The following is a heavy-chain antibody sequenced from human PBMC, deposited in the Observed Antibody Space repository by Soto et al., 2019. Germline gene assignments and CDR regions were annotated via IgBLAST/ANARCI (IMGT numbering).Heavy chain of an antibody. Sequence: SETLSLTCTVSGGSISSGDYYWSWIRQPPGKGLEWIGYIYHSGSTYYNPSLKSRVTISVDTSKNQFSLKLSSVTAADTAVYYCARERPDGARLDRWGQGTLVTVS. CDR1: GGSISSGDYY. D-gene: IGHD6-6*01. CDR3: ARERPDGARLDR. J-gene: IGHJ5*02. CDR2: IYHSGST. V-gene: IGHV4-30-4*01.